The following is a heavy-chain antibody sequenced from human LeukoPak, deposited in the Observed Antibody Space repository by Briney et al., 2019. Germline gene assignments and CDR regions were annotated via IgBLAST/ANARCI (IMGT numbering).Heavy chain of an antibody. Sequence: SETLSLTCTVSGGSISGHYWSWIRQPPGQGLEWIGYIYYSGSSNYNPSLKSRVTISVDTSRNQFSLKPRPVTAAGTAVYYCARDLDYVFDYWGQGTLVTVSS. CDR1: GGSISGHY. CDR3: ARDLDYVFDY. D-gene: IGHD3-10*02. J-gene: IGHJ4*02. V-gene: IGHV4-59*11. CDR2: IYYSGSS.